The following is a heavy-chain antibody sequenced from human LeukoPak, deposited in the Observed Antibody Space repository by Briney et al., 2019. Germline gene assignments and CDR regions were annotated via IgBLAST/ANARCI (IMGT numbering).Heavy chain of an antibody. V-gene: IGHV3-30*03. J-gene: IGHJ4*02. D-gene: IGHD3-10*01. CDR3: ASMVRGAD. Sequence: GGSLRLSCAASGFTFSSYGMHWVRQAPGKGLEWVAVISYDGSNKYYADSVKGRFTISRDNSKNTLYLQMNSLRAEDTAVYYCASMVRGADWGQGTLVTVSS. CDR1: GFTFSSYG. CDR2: ISYDGSNK.